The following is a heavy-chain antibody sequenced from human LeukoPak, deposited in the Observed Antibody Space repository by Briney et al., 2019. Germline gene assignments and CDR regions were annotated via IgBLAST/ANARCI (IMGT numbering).Heavy chain of an antibody. CDR2: INHSGST. V-gene: IGHV4-39*07. CDR1: GGSISSGGYF. Sequence: PSETLSLTCTVSGGSISSGGYFWSWIRQPPGKGLEWIGEINHSGSTNYNPSLKSRVTISVDTSKNQFSLQLKSVTPEDTAVYYCARGLWHIVGVSASRAYYYYMDVWGKGTTVTVS. J-gene: IGHJ6*03. CDR3: ARGLWHIVGVSASRAYYYYMDV. D-gene: IGHD1-26*01.